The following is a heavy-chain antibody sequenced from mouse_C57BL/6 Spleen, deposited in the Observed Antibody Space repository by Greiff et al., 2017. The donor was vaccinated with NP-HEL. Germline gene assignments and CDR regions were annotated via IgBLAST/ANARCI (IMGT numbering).Heavy chain of an antibody. J-gene: IGHJ4*01. V-gene: IGHV1-55*01. CDR2: IYPGSGST. Sequence: QVQLKQPGAELVKPGASVKMSCKASGYTFTSYWITWVKQRPGQGLEWIGDIYPGSGSTNYNEKFKSKATLTVDTSSSTAYMQLSSLTSEDSAVYYCARGGYGSSYHYYAMDYWGQGTSVTVSS. CDR1: GYTFTSYW. D-gene: IGHD1-1*01. CDR3: ARGGYGSSYHYYAMDY.